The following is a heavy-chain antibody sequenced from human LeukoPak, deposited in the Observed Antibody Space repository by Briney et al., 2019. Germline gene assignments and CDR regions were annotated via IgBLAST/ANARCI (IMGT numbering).Heavy chain of an antibody. Sequence: PGGPPRLSCAASGFTFSSHWMSWVRQAPGKGLERVANIKQDGSEKYYVDSVKGRFTISRDNAKNSLYLQMNSLRAEDTAVYYCARDAVVAVAGMYYFDYWGQGTLVTVSS. CDR3: ARDAVVAVAGMYYFDY. CDR1: GFTFSSHW. V-gene: IGHV3-7*01. CDR2: IKQDGSEK. J-gene: IGHJ4*02. D-gene: IGHD6-19*01.